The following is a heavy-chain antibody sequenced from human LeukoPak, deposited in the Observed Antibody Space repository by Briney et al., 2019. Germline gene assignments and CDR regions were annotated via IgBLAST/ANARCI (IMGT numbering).Heavy chain of an antibody. V-gene: IGHV3-23*01. J-gene: IGHJ6*03. CDR2: ISRSGGTT. CDR3: AKRGGTELFYYFYYMDV. CDR1: GFTFRSYD. D-gene: IGHD3-10*01. Sequence: GSLRLSCAASGFTFRSYDMTWVRQTPGKGLEWVALISRSGGTTYYADSVKGRFTISRDNSKNTLYLQMNSLRAEDTAEYYCAKRGGTELFYYFYYMDVWGKGTTVTVSS.